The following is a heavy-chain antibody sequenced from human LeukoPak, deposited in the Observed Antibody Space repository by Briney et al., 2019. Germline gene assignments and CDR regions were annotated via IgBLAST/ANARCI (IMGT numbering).Heavy chain of an antibody. CDR2: IYPGNSDT. J-gene: IGHJ4*02. CDR3: ARHGPVDMATTDCDY. V-gene: IGHV5-51*01. D-gene: IGHD5-24*01. CDR1: GYRFINFW. Sequence: GESLKISCKGSGYRFINFWIGWVRQMPGTGLEWMGIIYPGNSDTRYSPSFQGRVTILADKSISTAYLQWSSLKAPDTAIYYCARHGPVDMATTDCDYWGQGTLVTVSS.